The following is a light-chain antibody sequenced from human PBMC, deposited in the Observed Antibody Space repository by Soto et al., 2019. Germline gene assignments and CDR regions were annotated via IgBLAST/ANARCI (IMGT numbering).Light chain of an antibody. CDR3: QQRGSWPPSIT. CDR1: QSVSHA. Sequence: IVSPQTPSTLSLSPAGRATLSCRASQSVSHALAWYQQKPGQAPRLLIHDASSRATGIPARFSGSGSETDFTLTISSLEPEDFAVYYCQQRGSWPPSITFGQGTLVEIK. J-gene: IGKJ5*01. CDR2: DAS. V-gene: IGKV3-11*01.